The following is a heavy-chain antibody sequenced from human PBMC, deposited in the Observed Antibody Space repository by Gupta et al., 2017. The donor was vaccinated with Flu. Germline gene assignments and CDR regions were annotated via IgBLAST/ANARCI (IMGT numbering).Heavy chain of an antibody. CDR2: IWYDGSNK. Sequence: QVQLVESGGGVFQPGRSLGLSCAASGFTLSSDGRHWVRQVPGKGPEWVAFIWYDGSNKYYADSVKGRFTITRDNSKNTLYLQMNSLSAEDTAVYYCARAPGRSGYDYWGQGTLVTVSS. V-gene: IGHV3-33*01. D-gene: IGHD3-3*01. J-gene: IGHJ4*02. CDR3: ARAPGRSGYDY. CDR1: GFTLSSDG.